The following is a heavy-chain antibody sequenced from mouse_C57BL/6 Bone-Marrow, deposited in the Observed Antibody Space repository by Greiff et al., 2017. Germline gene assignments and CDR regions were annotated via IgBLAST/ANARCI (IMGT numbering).Heavy chain of an antibody. CDR3: ARSGPFVRITTVPHYYAMDY. CDR1: GYAFTNYL. CDR2: INPGSGGT. J-gene: IGHJ4*01. D-gene: IGHD1-1*01. V-gene: IGHV1-54*01. Sequence: QVQLQQSGAELVRPGTSVKVSCKASGYAFTNYLIEWVKQRPGQGLEWIGVINPGSGGTNYNEKFKGKATLTAYKYSSTAYMQLSSLTSEDSAVYFCARSGPFVRITTVPHYYAMDYWGQGTSVTVSS.